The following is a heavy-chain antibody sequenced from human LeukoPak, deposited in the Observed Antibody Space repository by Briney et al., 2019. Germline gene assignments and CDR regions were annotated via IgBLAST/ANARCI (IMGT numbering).Heavy chain of an antibody. Sequence: SETLSLTCAVYGGSFGGYYWSWIRQPPGKGLEWIEYIYYSGSTNYNPSLKSRVTISVDTSKNQFSLKLSSVTAADTAVYYCARVSSGWYDFDYWGQGTLVTVSS. CDR1: GGSFGGYY. D-gene: IGHD6-19*01. CDR3: ARVSSGWYDFDY. V-gene: IGHV4-59*01. J-gene: IGHJ4*02. CDR2: IYYSGST.